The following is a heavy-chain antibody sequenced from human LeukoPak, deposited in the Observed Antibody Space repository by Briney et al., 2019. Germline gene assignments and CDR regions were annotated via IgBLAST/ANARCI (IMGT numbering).Heavy chain of an antibody. Sequence: SVKVSCKASGGTFSSYAISWVRQAPGQGLEWMGRIIPILGIANYAQKFQGRVTITADTSTSTAYMELRSLRSDDTAVYYCARVPIVTTCFDYWGQGTLVTVSS. CDR3: ARVPIVTTCFDY. D-gene: IGHD4-11*01. J-gene: IGHJ4*02. CDR1: GGTFSSYA. V-gene: IGHV1-69*04. CDR2: IIPILGIA.